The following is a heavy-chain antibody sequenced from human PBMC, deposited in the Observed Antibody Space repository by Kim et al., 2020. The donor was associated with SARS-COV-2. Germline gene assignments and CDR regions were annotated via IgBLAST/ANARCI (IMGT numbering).Heavy chain of an antibody. J-gene: IGHJ3*02. CDR3: VKDSNSFSFDI. CDR2: T. V-gene: IGHV3-64*03. D-gene: IGHD4-4*01. Sequence: TYSAYSVRGRFTFSRDNSKNMLSLQMDNLRVEDTAIYYCVKDSNSFSFDIWGQGTMVTVSS.